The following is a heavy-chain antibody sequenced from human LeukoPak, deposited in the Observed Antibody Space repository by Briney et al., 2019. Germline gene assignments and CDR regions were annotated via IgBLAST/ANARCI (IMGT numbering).Heavy chain of an antibody. CDR1: GGSFSGYY. D-gene: IGHD3-3*01. CDR2: INHSGST. CDR3: ARGGRFLERLWPVNWFDP. Sequence: SETLSLTCAVYGGSFSGYYWSWIRQPPGKGLEWIGEINHSGSTNYNPSLKSRVTISVDTSKNQFSLKLSSVTAADTAVYYCARGGRFLERLWPVNWFDPWGQGTLVTVSS. J-gene: IGHJ5*02. V-gene: IGHV4-34*01.